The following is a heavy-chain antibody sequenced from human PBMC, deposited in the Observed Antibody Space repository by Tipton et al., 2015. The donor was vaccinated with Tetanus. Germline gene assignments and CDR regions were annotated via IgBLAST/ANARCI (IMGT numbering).Heavy chain of an antibody. CDR3: AGLPVGGGYSAHHYFLH. Sequence: TLSLTCTIYGGTFSGYYCSWIRQPPGRGLEWIGEIHPSGSTNYNPSLTSRVTLSQDTSKSQFSLKLRSVTAADTAVYYCAGLPVGGGYSAHHYFLHWGQGTLVTVSS. CDR1: GGTFSGYY. V-gene: IGHV4-34*08. D-gene: IGHD4-23*01. J-gene: IGHJ4*02. CDR2: IHPSGST.